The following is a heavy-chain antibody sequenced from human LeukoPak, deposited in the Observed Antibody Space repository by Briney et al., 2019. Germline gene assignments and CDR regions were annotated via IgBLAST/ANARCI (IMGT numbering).Heavy chain of an antibody. CDR1: GFTFSSYA. J-gene: IGHJ3*02. D-gene: IGHD6-19*01. CDR3: AKVRDTRDWYKDAFDI. V-gene: IGHV3-23*01. Sequence: YPGGSLRLSCAASGFTFSSYAMSWVRQAPGKGLEWVSAITGTGGSTYYAASVKGRFTVSRDNSKNTLYLQMSSLRAEDTAMYYCAKVRDTRDWYKDAFDIWGQGTRVTVSS. CDR2: ITGTGGST.